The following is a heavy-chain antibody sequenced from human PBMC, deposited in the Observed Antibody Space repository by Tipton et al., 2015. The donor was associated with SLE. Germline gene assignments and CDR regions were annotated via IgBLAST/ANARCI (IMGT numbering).Heavy chain of an antibody. CDR2: TYTSGST. V-gene: IGHV4-61*02. CDR3: ARDMGSIAPYWYFDL. D-gene: IGHD6-6*01. CDR1: GGSISSGRYY. Sequence: LRLSCTVSGGSISSGRYYWSWIRQPAGKGLEWIGRTYTSGSTNYNPSLKSRVTITVDTSKNQFSLKLSSVAAADTAVYYCARDMGSIAPYWYFDLWGRGTLVTVSS. J-gene: IGHJ2*01.